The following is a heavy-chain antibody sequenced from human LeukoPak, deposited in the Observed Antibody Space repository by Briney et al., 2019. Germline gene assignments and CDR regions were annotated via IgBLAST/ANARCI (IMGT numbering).Heavy chain of an antibody. J-gene: IGHJ5*02. D-gene: IGHD3-3*01. CDR3: ANYYDFWSGYFP. Sequence: SETLSLTCTVFGGSISDSGYYWGWIRQPPGKGLEWIASVYYSGSTFYDPSLKSRVTISVDTSKNQFSLKLNSVTAADTAVYYCANYYDFWSGYFPWGQGTLVTVSS. CDR2: VYYSGST. CDR1: GGSISDSGYY. V-gene: IGHV4-39*01.